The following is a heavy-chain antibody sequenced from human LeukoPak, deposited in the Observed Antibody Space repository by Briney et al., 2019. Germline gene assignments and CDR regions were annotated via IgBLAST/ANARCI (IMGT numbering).Heavy chain of an antibody. V-gene: IGHV6-1*01. CDR2: TYYRSKWYN. CDR3: ARRYCSGGSCYIDY. CDR1: GDSVSSNSAA. D-gene: IGHD2-15*01. Sequence: SQTLSLTCAISGDSVSSNSAAWDWIRQSPSRGLEWLGRTYYRSKWYNDYAVSVKSRITINPDTSKNQFSLQLNSVTPEDTAVCYCARRYCSGGSCYIDYWGQGTLVTVSS. J-gene: IGHJ4*02.